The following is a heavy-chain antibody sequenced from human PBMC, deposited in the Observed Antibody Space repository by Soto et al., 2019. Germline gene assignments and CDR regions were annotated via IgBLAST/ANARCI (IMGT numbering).Heavy chain of an antibody. CDR3: ARGGHVVVVTAAVDY. J-gene: IGHJ4*02. V-gene: IGHV1-46*01. CDR1: GDTFTDYY. D-gene: IGHD2-21*02. Sequence: QVQLMQSGAEVKKPGASVKVSCKASGDTFTDYYIHWVRQAPGQGLEWMGTVNPRGGHTTYEQHVLRRVTMTRDTATSRLYMGLTSLTSDDTAIYYCARGGHVVVVTAAVDYWGQGTLGTVSS. CDR2: VNPRGGHT.